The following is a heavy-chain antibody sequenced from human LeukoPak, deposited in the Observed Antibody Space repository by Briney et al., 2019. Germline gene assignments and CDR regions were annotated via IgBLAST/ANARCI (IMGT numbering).Heavy chain of an antibody. V-gene: IGHV3-33*06. CDR3: AKDAQRGFDYSTSLDK. J-gene: IGHJ4*02. Sequence: PGRSLRLSCATSGFTFSHYGMHWVRQAPGKGLEWVAVIWSDGTNTYYGDPVKGRFTIYRDNFQRTVYLQMNSLRAEDTAVYYCAKDAQRGFDYSTSLDKWGQGTLVTVSS. CDR2: IWSDGTNT. CDR1: GFTFSHYG. D-gene: IGHD4-11*01.